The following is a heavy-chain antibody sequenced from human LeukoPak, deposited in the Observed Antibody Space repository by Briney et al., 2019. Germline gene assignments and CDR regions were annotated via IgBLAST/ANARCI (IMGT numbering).Heavy chain of an antibody. D-gene: IGHD6-19*01. J-gene: IGHJ4*02. V-gene: IGHV3-53*05. CDR2: IYSGGST. Sequence: PGGSLRLSCAASGFTVSSNYMSWVRQAPGKGLEWVSVIYSGGSTYYADSVKGRFTISRDNSKNTLYLQLNSLRADDTAVYYCARDRYSSGWYGDFDCWGQGTLVTVSS. CDR3: ARDRYSSGWYGDFDC. CDR1: GFTVSSNY.